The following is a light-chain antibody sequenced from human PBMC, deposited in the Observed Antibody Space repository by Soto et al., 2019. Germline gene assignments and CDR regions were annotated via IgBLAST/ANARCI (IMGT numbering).Light chain of an antibody. CDR1: NLGSKR. CDR2: FNS. V-gene: IGLV3-21*04. CDR3: QVWDASSDHSNVV. Sequence: SYELTQPPSVSVAPGETARITCERNNLGSKRVHWYQRRPGQAPLVVIYFNSDRPSGIPERFSGSNSGNTATLTISRVEAGDEADYYCQVWDASSDHSNVVFGGGTKLTVL. J-gene: IGLJ2*01.